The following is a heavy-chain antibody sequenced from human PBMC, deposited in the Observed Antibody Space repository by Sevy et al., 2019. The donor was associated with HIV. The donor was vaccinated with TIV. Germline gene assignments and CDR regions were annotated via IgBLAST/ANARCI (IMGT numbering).Heavy chain of an antibody. CDR1: GFTFDDYA. CDR3: AKASSSSWFSFDY. J-gene: IGHJ4*01. V-gene: IGHV3-9*01. Sequence: GGSLRLSCAASGFTFDDYAMHWVRQAPGKGLEWVSGISWNSGSIGYADSVKGRFTISRDNAKNSLYLQMNSLRAEDTALYYCAKASSSSWFSFDYWGHGTLVTVSS. D-gene: IGHD6-13*01. CDR2: ISWNSGSI.